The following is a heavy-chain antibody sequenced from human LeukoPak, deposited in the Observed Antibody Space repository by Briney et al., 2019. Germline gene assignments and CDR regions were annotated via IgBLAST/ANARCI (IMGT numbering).Heavy chain of an antibody. D-gene: IGHD2/OR15-2a*01. V-gene: IGHV3-48*02. Sequence: SGGSLRLSCAASGFTFTTYGMNWVRQAPGKGLEWVSYLSGRSNSIYYAESVKGRFTISRDNAKNSLYLQMNSLRDEGTAVYYCARHLKVGLLQTNWFDPWGQGTLVTVSS. J-gene: IGHJ5*02. CDR1: GFTFTTYG. CDR2: LSGRSNSI. CDR3: ARHLKVGLLQTNWFDP.